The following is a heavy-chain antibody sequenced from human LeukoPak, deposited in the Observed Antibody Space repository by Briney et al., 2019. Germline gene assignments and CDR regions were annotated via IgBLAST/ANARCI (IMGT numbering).Heavy chain of an antibody. D-gene: IGHD4-17*01. J-gene: IGHJ4*02. CDR2: IKQDGGEK. CDR3: ARVGERTTVTTGGDY. CDR1: GFTFSSYW. V-gene: IGHV3-7*01. Sequence: GGSLRLSCAASGFTFSSYWMSWVRQAPGKGLEWVADIKQDGGEKYYVDSVKGRFTISRDNAKNSLYLQMNSLRAEDTAVYYCARVGERTTVTTGGDYWGQGTLVTVSS.